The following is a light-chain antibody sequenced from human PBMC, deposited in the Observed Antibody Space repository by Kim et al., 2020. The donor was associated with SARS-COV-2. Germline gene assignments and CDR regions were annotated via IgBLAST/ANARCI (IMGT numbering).Light chain of an antibody. Sequence: SYELTQPPSVSVFPGRTASITCSGDKLGEKYTSWYQQRPGQAPILIIYQDKKRPSGNPERFSGSNSGDTATLTISGTQAMDEADYYCQAWDSNTEVFGGGTKLTVL. J-gene: IGLJ3*02. CDR3: QAWDSNTEV. V-gene: IGLV3-1*01. CDR2: QDK. CDR1: KLGEKY.